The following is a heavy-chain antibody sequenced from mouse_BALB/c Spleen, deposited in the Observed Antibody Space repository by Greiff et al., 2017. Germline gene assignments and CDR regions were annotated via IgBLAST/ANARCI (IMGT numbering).Heavy chain of an antibody. CDR2: ILPGSGST. CDR1: GYTFSSYW. Sequence: QVQLQQSGAELMKPGASVKISCKATGYTFSSYWIEWVKQRPGHGLEWIGEILPGSGSTNYNEKFKGKATFTADTSSNTAYMQLSSLTSEDSAVYYCARNVNYLAWFAYWGQGTLVTVSA. J-gene: IGHJ3*01. V-gene: IGHV1-9*01. CDR3: ARNVNYLAWFAY. D-gene: IGHD2-1*01.